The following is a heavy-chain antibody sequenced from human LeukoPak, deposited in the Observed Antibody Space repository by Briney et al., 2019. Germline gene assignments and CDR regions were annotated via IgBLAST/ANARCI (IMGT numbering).Heavy chain of an antibody. CDR1: GFTFSSYW. CDR3: ARDLPYDFWSGYYSGYYYGMDV. CDR2: INSDGSST. J-gene: IGHJ6*02. V-gene: IGHV3-74*01. Sequence: GRSLRLSCAASGFTFSSYWMHWVRQAPGKGLVWVSRINSDGSSTSYADSVKGRFTISRDNAKNTLYLQMNSLRAEDTAVYYCARDLPYDFWSGYYSGYYYGMDVWGQGTTVTVSS. D-gene: IGHD3-3*01.